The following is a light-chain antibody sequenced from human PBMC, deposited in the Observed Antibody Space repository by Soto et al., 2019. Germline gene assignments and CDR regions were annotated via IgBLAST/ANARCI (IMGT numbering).Light chain of an antibody. V-gene: IGKV1-8*01. CDR2: AAS. CDR3: QKYYSYPIT. Sequence: ALRMTQSPSSFSASTGDRVTITCRASQGISSYLAWYQQKPGKAPKLLIYAASTLQSGVPSRFSGSGSGTDFTLTISCLQSEDFATYYCQKYYSYPITFGQGTRLEIK. CDR1: QGISSY. J-gene: IGKJ5*01.